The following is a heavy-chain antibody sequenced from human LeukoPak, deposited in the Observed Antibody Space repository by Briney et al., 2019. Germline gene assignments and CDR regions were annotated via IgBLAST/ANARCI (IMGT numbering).Heavy chain of an antibody. J-gene: IGHJ4*02. CDR3: ARDKEGYCTNGVYYSFDY. D-gene: IGHD2-8*01. CDR1: GGTFSSYA. Sequence: GASVKVSCKASGGTFSSYAISWVRQAPGQGLEWMGGIIPIFGTANYAQKFQGRVTITTDESTSTAYMELSSLRSEDTAVYYCARDKEGYCTNGVYYSFDYWGQGTLVTVSS. CDR2: IIPIFGTA. V-gene: IGHV1-69*05.